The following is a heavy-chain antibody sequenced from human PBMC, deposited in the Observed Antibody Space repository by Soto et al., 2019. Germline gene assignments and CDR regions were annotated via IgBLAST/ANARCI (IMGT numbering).Heavy chain of an antibody. D-gene: IGHD5-18*01. J-gene: IGHJ6*02. CDR3: ERDPTPWSTAMTDYVLMDV. Sequence: ASVKVSCKASGYTFTSYGISWVRQAPGQGLEWMGWISAYNGNTNYAQKLQGRVTMTTDTSTSTAYKELRSLRSDDTAVYYCERDPTPWSTAMTDYVLMDVWGQGTTVTVSS. CDR1: GYTFTSYG. V-gene: IGHV1-18*01. CDR2: ISAYNGNT.